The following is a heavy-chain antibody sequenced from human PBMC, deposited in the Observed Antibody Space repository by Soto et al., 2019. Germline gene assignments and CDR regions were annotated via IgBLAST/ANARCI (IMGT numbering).Heavy chain of an antibody. D-gene: IGHD6-6*01. Sequence: QVQLVQSGAEVKKPGASVKVSCKASGYTFTSYYMHWVRQAPGQGLEWMGIINPSGGSTSYAQKCQGRVTMTRDTSTSTGYMELSSLRSEDTAVYYCARDRPPQKRAAHNYDYGMDVWGQGTTVTVSS. J-gene: IGHJ6*02. CDR3: ARDRPPQKRAAHNYDYGMDV. CDR1: GYTFTSYY. CDR2: INPSGGST. V-gene: IGHV1-46*01.